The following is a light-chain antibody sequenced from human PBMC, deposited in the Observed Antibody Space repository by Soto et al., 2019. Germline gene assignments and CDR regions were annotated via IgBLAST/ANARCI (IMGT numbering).Light chain of an antibody. CDR3: QQIDSYPVP. CDR2: SAS. J-gene: IGKJ4*01. V-gene: IGKV1-9*01. Sequence: DIKLTQSPAFLSASVGDKVTITCRASQGISTFLAWYQQKPGKAPNLLIYSASTLQSVVPSRFRGSGSGTELTLQISSLQAEDFATYFCQQIDSYPVPFGGGTKV. CDR1: QGISTF.